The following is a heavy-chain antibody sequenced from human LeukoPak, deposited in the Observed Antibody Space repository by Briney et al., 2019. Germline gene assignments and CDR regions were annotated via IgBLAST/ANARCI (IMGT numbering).Heavy chain of an antibody. CDR1: GFTFSSYA. D-gene: IGHD5-18*01. CDR3: AKDIRSSYEPIDYYYYMDV. J-gene: IGHJ6*03. CDR2: ISGSGGST. V-gene: IGHV3-23*01. Sequence: PGGSLRRSCAASGFTFSSYAMSWVRQAPGKGLEWVSAISGSGGSTYYADSVKGRFTISRDNSKNTLYLQMNSLRAEDTAVYYCAKDIRSSYEPIDYYYYMDVWGKGTTVTVSS.